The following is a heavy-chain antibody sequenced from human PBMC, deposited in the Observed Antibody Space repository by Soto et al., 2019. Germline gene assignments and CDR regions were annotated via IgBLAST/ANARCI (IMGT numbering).Heavy chain of an antibody. CDR1: GGSFSGYY. CDR2: INHSGST. Sequence: SETLSLTCAVYGGSFSGYYWSWIRQPPGKGLEWIGEINHSGSTNYNPSLKSRVTISVDTSKNQFSLKLSSVTAADTAVYYCRHRVVAARYYYYYGMDVWGQGTTVTVSS. J-gene: IGHJ6*02. CDR3: RHRVVAARYYYYYGMDV. V-gene: IGHV4-34*01. D-gene: IGHD2-15*01.